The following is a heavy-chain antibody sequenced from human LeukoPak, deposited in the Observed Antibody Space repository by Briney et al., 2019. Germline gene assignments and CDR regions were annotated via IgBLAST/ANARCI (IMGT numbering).Heavy chain of an antibody. V-gene: IGHV1-69*13. Sequence: ASVKVSCKASGGTFSSYAISWVRQAPGQGLEWMGGIIPIFGTANYAQKFQGRVTITADESTSTAYMELSSLRSEDTAVYYCARGGSGSIFGYYYYYMDVWGKGTTVTIS. CDR2: IIPIFGTA. CDR1: GGTFSSYA. J-gene: IGHJ6*03. CDR3: ARGGSGSIFGYYYYYMDV. D-gene: IGHD1-26*01.